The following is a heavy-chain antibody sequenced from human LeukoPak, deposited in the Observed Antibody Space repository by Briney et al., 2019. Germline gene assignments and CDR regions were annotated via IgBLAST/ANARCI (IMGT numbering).Heavy chain of an antibody. CDR3: ARVAPKWELALNGMDV. V-gene: IGHV4-61*08. CDR1: GGSISSGGYY. J-gene: IGHJ6*02. CDR2: IYYSGST. D-gene: IGHD1-26*01. Sequence: SETLSLTCTVSGGSISSGGYYWSWIRQPPGKGLEWIGYIYYSGSTNYNPSLKSRVTISVDTSKTQFSLKLSSVTAADTAVYYCARVAPKWELALNGMDVWGQGTTVTVSS.